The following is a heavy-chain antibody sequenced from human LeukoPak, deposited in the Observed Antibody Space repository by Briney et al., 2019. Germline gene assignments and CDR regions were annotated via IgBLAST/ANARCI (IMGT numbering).Heavy chain of an antibody. Sequence: PSETLSLTCIVSGDSIISDTYYWSWIRQPPGKGLEWIGYIYYSGSTNYNPSLKSRVTISVDTSKNQFSLKLSSVTAADTAVYYCARQTPPKDAFDIWGQGTMVTVSS. CDR2: IYYSGST. J-gene: IGHJ3*02. CDR3: ARQTPPKDAFDI. CDR1: GDSIISDTYY. V-gene: IGHV4-61*01.